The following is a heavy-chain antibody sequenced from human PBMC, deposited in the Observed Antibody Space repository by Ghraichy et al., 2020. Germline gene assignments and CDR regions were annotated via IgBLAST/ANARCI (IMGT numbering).Heavy chain of an antibody. CDR2: IYYSGST. V-gene: IGHV4-61*01. J-gene: IGHJ4*02. CDR3: ARNSHWIELDY. D-gene: IGHD1-1*01. CDR1: GGSVSSGSYY. Sequence: SQTLSLTCTVSGGSVSSGSYYWSWIRQPPGKGLEWIGYIYYSGSTNYNPSLKSRVTISVDTSKNQFSLKLSSVTAADTAVYYCARNSHWIELDYWGQGTLVTVSS.